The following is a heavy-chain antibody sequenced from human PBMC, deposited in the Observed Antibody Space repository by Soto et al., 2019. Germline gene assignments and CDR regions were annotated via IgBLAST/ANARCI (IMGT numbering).Heavy chain of an antibody. CDR1: GYTFTSYA. CDR3: ARDIVGPNPIDY. V-gene: IGHV1-18*01. J-gene: IGHJ4*02. Sequence: VNVSCNSSGYTFTSYAIGCVRQDTGQGLEWMGWISAYNGNTNYAQKLQGRVTMTTDTSTSTAYMELRSLRSDDTAVYYCARDIVGPNPIDYWGQRTLVNVSS. D-gene: IGHD1-26*01. CDR2: ISAYNGNT.